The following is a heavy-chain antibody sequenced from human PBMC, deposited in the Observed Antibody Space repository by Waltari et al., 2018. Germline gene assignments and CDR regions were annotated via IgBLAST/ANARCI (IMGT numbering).Heavy chain of an antibody. CDR1: GGSISSSSYS. CDR3: ARSGVVVIAIRGYFDY. D-gene: IGHD2-21*01. V-gene: IGHV4-39*07. J-gene: IGHJ4*02. CDR2: IYYSGST. Sequence: QLQLQESGPGLVKPSETLSLTCTVSGGSISSSSYSWGWIRQPPGKGLEWIGSIYYSGSTYYNPSLKSRVTISVDTSKNQFSLKLSSVTAADTAVYYCARSGVVVIAIRGYFDYWGQGTLVTVSS.